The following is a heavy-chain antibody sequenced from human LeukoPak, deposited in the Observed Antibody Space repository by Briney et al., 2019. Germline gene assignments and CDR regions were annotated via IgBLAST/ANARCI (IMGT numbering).Heavy chain of an antibody. Sequence: SETLSLTCTVSGGSVATYYWAWIRQSPGKGWEFIGRMSTRGPTNYNPSLESRVSMSTDTSKNQFSLKVISVTAADTAVYHCASFCASTTCYNDGTNFAFWGQGTLVTVSS. V-gene: IGHV4-4*07. CDR3: ASFCASTTCYNDGTNFAF. J-gene: IGHJ4*02. CDR2: MSTRGPT. CDR1: GGSVATYY. D-gene: IGHD2-2*01.